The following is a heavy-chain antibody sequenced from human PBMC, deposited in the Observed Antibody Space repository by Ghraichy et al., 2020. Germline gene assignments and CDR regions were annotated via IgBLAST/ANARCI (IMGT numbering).Heavy chain of an antibody. CDR1: GYTFTSYY. J-gene: IGHJ3*02. Sequence: ASVKVSCKASGYTFTSYYMHWVRQAPGQGLEWMGIINPSGGSTSYAQKFQGRVTMTRDTSTSTVYMELSSLRSEDTAVYYCARGSFPVDSSGYYPIDAFDIWGQGTMVTVSS. V-gene: IGHV1-46*01. CDR2: INPSGGST. D-gene: IGHD3-22*01. CDR3: ARGSFPVDSSGYYPIDAFDI.